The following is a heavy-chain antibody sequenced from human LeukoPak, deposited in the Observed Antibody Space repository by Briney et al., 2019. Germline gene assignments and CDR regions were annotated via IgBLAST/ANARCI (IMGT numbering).Heavy chain of an antibody. V-gene: IGHV4-4*02. CDR2: IYHSGST. J-gene: IGHJ3*02. Sequence: SGTLSLTCAVSGGSISSNWWSWVRQPPGKGLEWIGEIYHSGSTNYNPSLKSRVTISVDKSKNQFSLKLSSVTAADTAVYYCARGDLGSSWYGDAFDIWGQGTMVTVSS. CDR1: GGSISSNW. D-gene: IGHD6-13*01. CDR3: ARGDLGSSWYGDAFDI.